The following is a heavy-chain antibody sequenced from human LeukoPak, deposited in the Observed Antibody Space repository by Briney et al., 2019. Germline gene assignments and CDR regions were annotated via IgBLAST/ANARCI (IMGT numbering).Heavy chain of an antibody. D-gene: IGHD4-23*01. Sequence: GGSLRLSCAASGFTFSSYAMSWVRQAPGKGLEWVSAISGSGGSTYYADSVKGRFTISRDNSKNTLYLQMNSLRAEDTAGYYRGKDAFATVVNGPLGFWGQGTLVTVS. V-gene: IGHV3-23*01. CDR1: GFTFSSYA. CDR3: GKDAFATVVNGPLGF. CDR2: ISGSGGST. J-gene: IGHJ4*02.